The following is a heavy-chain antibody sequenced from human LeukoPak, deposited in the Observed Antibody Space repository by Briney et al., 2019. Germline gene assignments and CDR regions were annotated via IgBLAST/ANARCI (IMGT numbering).Heavy chain of an antibody. Sequence: GASVKVSCKASGGTFSSYAISWVRQAPGQGLERMGGIIPIFGTANYAQKFQGRVTITADKSTSTAYMELRSLRSEDMAVYYCARGLTDWFDPWGQGTLVTVSS. J-gene: IGHJ5*02. V-gene: IGHV1-69*06. CDR3: ARGLTDWFDP. CDR1: GGTFSSYA. D-gene: IGHD2-8*01. CDR2: IIPIFGTA.